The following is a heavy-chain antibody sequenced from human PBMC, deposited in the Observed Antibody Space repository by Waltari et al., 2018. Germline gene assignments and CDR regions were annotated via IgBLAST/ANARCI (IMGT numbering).Heavy chain of an antibody. J-gene: IGHJ4*02. CDR1: GFSVSGHS. V-gene: IGHV3-48*01. Sequence: EVQMVESGGGLVQPGGSLRLSCVASGFSVSGHSMNWLRQAPGKGLEWLSYMDSSISTIYYADSAKGRFTISRDDAQNSLYLQMNSLRVEDTAVYYCARDLNTASDHWGQGTLVTVSS. CDR2: MDSSISTI. CDR3: ARDLNTASDH. D-gene: IGHD2-2*02.